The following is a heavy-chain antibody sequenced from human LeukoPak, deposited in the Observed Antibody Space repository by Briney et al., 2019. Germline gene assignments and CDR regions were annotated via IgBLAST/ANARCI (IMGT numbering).Heavy chain of an antibody. Sequence: PGGSLRLSCAASGFTFSSSWMHWVCQVPGKGLVWVSRINSDGSTTSYADSVKGRFTISRDNAKNSLYLQMNSLRAEDTALYYCAKDMHFWSGIDYWGQGTLVTVSS. CDR2: INSDGSTT. CDR3: AKDMHFWSGIDY. CDR1: GFTFSSSW. V-gene: IGHV3-74*01. J-gene: IGHJ4*02. D-gene: IGHD3-3*02.